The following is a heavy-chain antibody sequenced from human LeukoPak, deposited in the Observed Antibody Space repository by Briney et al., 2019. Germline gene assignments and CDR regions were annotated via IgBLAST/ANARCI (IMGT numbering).Heavy chain of an antibody. V-gene: IGHV1-18*01. CDR2: ISAYNGNT. D-gene: IGHD6-19*01. J-gene: IGHJ5*02. CDR3: ARDLLLYSSGRGNWFDP. Sequence: ASVKVSCKASGYTFTSYGISWVRQAAGQGLEWMGWISAYNGNTNYAQKLQGRVTMTTDTSTSTAYMELRSLRSDDTAVYYCARDLLLYSSGRGNWFDPWGQGTLVTVSS. CDR1: GYTFTSYG.